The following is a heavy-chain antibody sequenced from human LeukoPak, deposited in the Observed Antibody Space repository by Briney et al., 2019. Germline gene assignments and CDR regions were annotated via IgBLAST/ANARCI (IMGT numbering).Heavy chain of an antibody. CDR1: GGSISGYY. CDR2: IYSSGST. Sequence: SETLSLTCTVSGGSISGYYWSWIRQPPGKGLEWIGYIYSSGSTNYNPSLNSRVTISVDTSKNQFSLKLTSVTAADTAVYYCARLHASRAEEFDPWGQGTLVTVSS. V-gene: IGHV4-59*01. J-gene: IGHJ5*02. D-gene: IGHD3-16*01. CDR3: ARLHASRAEEFDP.